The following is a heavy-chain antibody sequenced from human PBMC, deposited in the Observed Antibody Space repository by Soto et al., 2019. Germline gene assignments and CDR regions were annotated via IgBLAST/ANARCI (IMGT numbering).Heavy chain of an antibody. CDR2: ISGSGDKT. V-gene: IGHV3-23*01. Sequence: EVQLLESGGGLVQPGGSLRLSCAASGFSFSTYPMVWVRQAPGKRLEAVSSISGSGDKTYYKDSVKGRFTISRDNSKSTVDLQMNSLRPEDTAVYYCAKILSTVTTYYYGMDAWGQGTTVTVSS. D-gene: IGHD4-17*01. CDR1: GFSFSTYP. CDR3: AKILSTVTTYYYGMDA. J-gene: IGHJ6*02.